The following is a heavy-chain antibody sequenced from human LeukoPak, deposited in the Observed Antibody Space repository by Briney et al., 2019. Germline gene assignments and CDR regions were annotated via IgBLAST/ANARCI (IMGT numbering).Heavy chain of an antibody. V-gene: IGHV3-48*04. CDR3: ARVNRVTAIQELDY. D-gene: IGHD2-21*02. CDR2: ISSSGSTI. Sequence: GGSLRLSCVASGFTFNDYSMNWVRQAPGKGLEWVSCISSSGSTIFYADSVKGRFTISRDNAKSSLFLQMNSLRAEDTAVYYCARVNRVTAIQELDYWGQGTLVTVSS. CDR1: GFTFNDYS. J-gene: IGHJ4*02.